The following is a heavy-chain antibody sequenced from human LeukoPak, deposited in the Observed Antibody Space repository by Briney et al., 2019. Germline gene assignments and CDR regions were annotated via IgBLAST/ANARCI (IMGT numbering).Heavy chain of an antibody. CDR1: VYTFTSYY. CDR2: INPSGGST. D-gene: IGHD4-17*01. Sequence: ASVKVSCKASVYTFTSYYMHWVRQAPGQGLEWMGIINPSGGSTSYAQKFQCRVTMTRDMSTSTVYMELSSLRSEDTAVYYCAREDGPLFDYWGQGTLVTVSS. V-gene: IGHV1-46*01. CDR3: AREDGPLFDY. J-gene: IGHJ4*02.